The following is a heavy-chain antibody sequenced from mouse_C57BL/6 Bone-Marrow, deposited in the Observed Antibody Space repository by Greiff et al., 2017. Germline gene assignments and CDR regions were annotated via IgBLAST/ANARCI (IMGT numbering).Heavy chain of an antibody. CDR2: ISYDGSN. CDR3: AGGATAPWYVDV. Sequence: ESGPGLVKPSQSLSLTCSVTGYSITSGYYWNWIRQFPGNKLEWMGYISYDGSNNYNPSLKNRISITRDTSKNQFFLKLNSVTTEDTATYYCAGGATAPWYVDVWGTGTTVTVSS. V-gene: IGHV3-6*01. CDR1: GYSITSGYY. J-gene: IGHJ1*03. D-gene: IGHD1-2*01.